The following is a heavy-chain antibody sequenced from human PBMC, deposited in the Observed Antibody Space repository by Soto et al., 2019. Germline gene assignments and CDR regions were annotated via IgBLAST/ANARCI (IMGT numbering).Heavy chain of an antibody. D-gene: IGHD2-8*01. CDR3: ARLPSDIVLMVYATNVDLYFDY. CDR1: GFTFSDYY. CDR2: ISSSSSYT. Sequence: GGSLRLSCAASGFTFSDYYMSWIRQAPGKGLEWVSYISSSSSYTNYADSVKGRFTISRDNAKNSLYLQMNSLRAEDTAVFYCARLPSDIVLMVYATNVDLYFDYWGQGTLVTVSS. V-gene: IGHV3-11*06. J-gene: IGHJ4*02.